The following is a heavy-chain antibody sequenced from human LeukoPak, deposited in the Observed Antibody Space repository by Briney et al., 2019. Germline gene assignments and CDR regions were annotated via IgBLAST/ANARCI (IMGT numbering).Heavy chain of an antibody. J-gene: IGHJ6*02. CDR3: ATPRLRWYYGMDV. CDR1: GGSISSSSYY. D-gene: IGHD3-16*01. V-gene: IGHV4-39*07. Sequence: SETLSLTCTVSGGSISSSSYYWGWIRQPPGKGLEWIGSIYYSGSTNYNPSLKSRVTISVDTSKNQFSLKLSSVTAADTAVYYCATPRLRWYYGMDVWGQGTTVTVSS. CDR2: IYYSGST.